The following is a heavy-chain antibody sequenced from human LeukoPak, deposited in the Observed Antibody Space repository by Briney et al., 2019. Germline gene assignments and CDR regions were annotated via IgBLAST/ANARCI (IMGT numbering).Heavy chain of an antibody. D-gene: IGHD3-10*01. CDR2: IRSKANSYAT. CDR3: TSLRNGSGSPNQIDY. V-gene: IGHV3-73*01. CDR1: GFTFSGSA. J-gene: IGHJ4*02. Sequence: PGGSLKLSCAASGFTFSGSAMHWVRQASGKGLEWVGRIRSKANSYATAYAASVKGRFTISRDDSKNTAYLQMNSLKTEDTAVYYCTSLRNGSGSPNQIDYWGQGTLVTVSS.